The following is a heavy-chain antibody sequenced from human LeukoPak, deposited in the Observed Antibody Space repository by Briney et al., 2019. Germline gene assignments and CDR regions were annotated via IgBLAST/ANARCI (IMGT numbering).Heavy chain of an antibody. Sequence: SVNVSCKASGGTFSSYAISWVRQAPGQGLEWMGGIIPIFGTANYAQKFQGRVTITTDESTSTAYMELSSLRSEDTAVYYCARDTGTTRGAFDYWGQGTLVTVSS. D-gene: IGHD1-7*01. CDR2: IIPIFGTA. J-gene: IGHJ4*02. CDR1: GGTFSSYA. CDR3: ARDTGTTRGAFDY. V-gene: IGHV1-69*05.